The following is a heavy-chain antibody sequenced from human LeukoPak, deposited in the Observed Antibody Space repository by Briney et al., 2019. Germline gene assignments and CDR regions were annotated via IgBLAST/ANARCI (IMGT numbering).Heavy chain of an antibody. V-gene: IGHV3-30*02. CDR3: AHGAMYQLDY. CDR2: IRYDGSRK. Sequence: GGSLRLSCAASGFIFSSYGMHWVRQAPDKGLEWVAFIRYDGSRKYYADSVKGRFTISRDNSKNTLYLQMNSLRAEDTAVYYCAHGAMYQLDYWGQGTLVTVSS. D-gene: IGHD2-2*01. J-gene: IGHJ4*02. CDR1: GFIFSSYG.